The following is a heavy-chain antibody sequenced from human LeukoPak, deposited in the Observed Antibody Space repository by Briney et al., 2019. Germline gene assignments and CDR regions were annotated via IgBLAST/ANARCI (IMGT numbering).Heavy chain of an antibody. V-gene: IGHV3-30*18. CDR2: ISYDGSNK. Sequence: GGSLRLSCAASGFTFRSYGMHWVRQAPGKGLEWVAVISYDGSNKYYEDSVKGRFTISRDNSKNTLYLQMNSLRAEDTAVYYCAKDLYSSSPDSGPSAQNCFDPWGQGTLVTVSS. D-gene: IGHD6-6*01. CDR3: AKDLYSSSPDSGPSAQNCFDP. CDR1: GFTFRSYG. J-gene: IGHJ5*02.